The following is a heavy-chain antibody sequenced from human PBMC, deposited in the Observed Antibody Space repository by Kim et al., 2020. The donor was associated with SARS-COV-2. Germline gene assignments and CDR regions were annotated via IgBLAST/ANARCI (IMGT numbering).Heavy chain of an antibody. J-gene: IGHJ6*02. V-gene: IGHV3-33*01. D-gene: IGHD5-18*01. CDR3: ARALYSYGSQYYYGMDV. CDR2: IWYDGSNK. Sequence: GGSLRLSCAASGFTFSSYGMHWVRQAPGKGLEWVAVIWYDGSNKYYADSVKGRFTISRDNSKNTLYLQMNSLRAEDTAVYYCARALYSYGSQYYYGMDVWGQGTTVTVSS. CDR1: GFTFSSYG.